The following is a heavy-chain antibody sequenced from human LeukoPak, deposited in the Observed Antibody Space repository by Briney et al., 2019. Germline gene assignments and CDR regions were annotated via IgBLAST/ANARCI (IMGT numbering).Heavy chain of an antibody. Sequence: SETLSLTCAVYGGSFSGYYWSWIRQPPGKGLEWIGEINHSGSTNYNPSLKSRVTISVDTSKNQFSLKLSSVTAADTAVYYCATPRGYLDAFDIWGQGTMVTVSS. CDR3: ATPRGYLDAFDI. CDR1: GGSFSGYY. CDR2: INHSGST. D-gene: IGHD6-13*01. J-gene: IGHJ3*02. V-gene: IGHV4-34*01.